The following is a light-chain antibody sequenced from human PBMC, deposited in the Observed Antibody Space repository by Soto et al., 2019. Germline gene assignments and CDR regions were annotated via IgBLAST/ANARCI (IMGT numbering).Light chain of an antibody. CDR1: SSNIGNNT. J-gene: IGLJ3*02. CDR2: TNN. V-gene: IGLV1-44*01. Sequence: QSVLTQPPSASGTPGQRVTISCSGSSSNIGNNTVNWYQQVPGAAPKLLIYTNNERPSGVPDRFSGSKSGTSASLAISGLQSEDEADYYCSSYTSSSTLVFGGGTKLTVL. CDR3: SSYTSSSTLV.